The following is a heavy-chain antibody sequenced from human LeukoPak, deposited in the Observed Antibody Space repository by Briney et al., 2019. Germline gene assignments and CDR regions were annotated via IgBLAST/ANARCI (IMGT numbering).Heavy chain of an antibody. CDR1: GFTFSNFW. D-gene: IGHD3-22*01. CDR3: AIGVVITTAFDN. J-gene: IGHJ4*02. V-gene: IGHV3-74*01. Sequence: GSLRLSCAASGFTFSNFWMHWVRQAPGKGLVWVALIYGDGSFTRYADSVKGRFTISRDNAKNTLYLEMSSLRAEDMAVYYCAIGVVITTAFDNWGQGTLVTVSS. CDR2: IYGDGSFT.